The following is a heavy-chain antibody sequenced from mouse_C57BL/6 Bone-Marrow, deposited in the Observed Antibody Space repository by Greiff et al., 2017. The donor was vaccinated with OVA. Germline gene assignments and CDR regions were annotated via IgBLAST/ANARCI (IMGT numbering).Heavy chain of an antibody. CDR3: AREAYYYGSKAY. D-gene: IGHD1-1*01. Sequence: QVQLQQPGAELVMPGASVKLSCKASGYTFTSYWMHWVKQRPGQGLEWIGEIDPSDSYTNYTQKFKGKSTLTVDKSSSTAYMQLSILTSEDSAVYYCAREAYYYGSKAYWGQGTTLTVSS. J-gene: IGHJ2*01. CDR1: GYTFTSYW. CDR2: IDPSDSYT. V-gene: IGHV1-69*01.